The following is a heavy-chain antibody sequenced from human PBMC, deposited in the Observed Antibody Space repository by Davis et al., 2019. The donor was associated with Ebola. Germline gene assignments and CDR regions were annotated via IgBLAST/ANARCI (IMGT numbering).Heavy chain of an antibody. J-gene: IGHJ4*02. V-gene: IGHV3-21*01. D-gene: IGHD4-17*01. CDR3: ARFDHGFDS. Sequence: GESLKISCAASGFTFSNYNLNWVRQTPEKGLEWVSSINSSSSYIYYANSLKGRFTISRDDAKNSVYLHMNGLRAEDTAVYYCARFDHGFDSWGQGALVTVSS. CDR2: INSSSSYI. CDR1: GFTFSNYN.